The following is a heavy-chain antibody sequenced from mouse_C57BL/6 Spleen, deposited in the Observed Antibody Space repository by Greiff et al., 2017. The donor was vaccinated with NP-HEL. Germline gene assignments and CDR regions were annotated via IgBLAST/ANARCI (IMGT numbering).Heavy chain of an antibody. CDR3: ARQTYYYGSRDPYYYAMDY. CDR1: GFSLTSYG. V-gene: IGHV2-6-1*01. Sequence: QVQLKESGPGLVAPSQSLSITCTVSGFSLTSYGVHWVRQPPGKGLEWLVVIWSDGSTTYNSALKSRLSISKDNSKSQVFLKMNSLQTDDTAMYYCARQTYYYGSRDPYYYAMDYWGQGTSVTVSS. D-gene: IGHD1-1*01. CDR2: IWSDGST. J-gene: IGHJ4*01.